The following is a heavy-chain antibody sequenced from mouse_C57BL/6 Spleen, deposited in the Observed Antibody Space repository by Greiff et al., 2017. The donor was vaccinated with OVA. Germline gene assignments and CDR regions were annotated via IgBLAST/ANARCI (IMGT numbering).Heavy chain of an antibody. CDR3: ASSYDGYYFDY. D-gene: IGHD2-3*01. Sequence: VQLKQSGPELVKPGASVKMSCKASGYTFTDYNMHWVKQSHGKSLEWIGYINPNNGGTSYNQKFKGKATLTVNKSSSTAYMELRSLTSEDSAVYYCASSYDGYYFDYWGQGTTLTVSS. J-gene: IGHJ2*01. CDR1: GYTFTDYN. CDR2: INPNNGGT. V-gene: IGHV1-22*01.